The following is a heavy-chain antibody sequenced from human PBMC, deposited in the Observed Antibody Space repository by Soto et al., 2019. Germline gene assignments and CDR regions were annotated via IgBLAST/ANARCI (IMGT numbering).Heavy chain of an antibody. D-gene: IGHD3-22*01. CDR1: GGTFSSYA. CDR3: ARRSPSNPDYYYGSSRGNMSPFDP. Sequence: SVKVSCKASGGTFSSYAISWARQAPGQGLEWMGGIIPIFGTANYAQKFQGRVTITADESTSTAYMELSSLRSEDTAVYYCARRSPSNPDYYYGSSRGNMSPFDPWGQGTLVNVS. V-gene: IGHV1-69*13. CDR2: IIPIFGTA. J-gene: IGHJ5*02.